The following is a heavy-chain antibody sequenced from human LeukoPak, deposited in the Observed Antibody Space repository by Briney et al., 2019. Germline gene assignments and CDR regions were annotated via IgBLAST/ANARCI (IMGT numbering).Heavy chain of an antibody. CDR1: GYTFTGYY. Sequence: GASVKVSCKASGYTFTGYYMHWVRQAPGQGPEWMGWINPNSGGTNYAQKFQGRVTMTRDTSISTAYMELSRLRSDDTAVYYCARARIVVVNWFDPWGQGTLVTVSS. V-gene: IGHV1-2*02. CDR3: ARARIVVVNWFDP. D-gene: IGHD2-2*01. CDR2: INPNSGGT. J-gene: IGHJ5*02.